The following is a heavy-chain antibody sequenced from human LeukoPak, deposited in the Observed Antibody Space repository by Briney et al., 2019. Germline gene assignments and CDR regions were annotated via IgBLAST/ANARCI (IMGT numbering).Heavy chain of an antibody. J-gene: IGHJ5*02. CDR1: GYTFTSYY. D-gene: IGHD3-10*01. Sequence: GASVKVSCKASGYTFTSYYMHWVRQAPGQGLEWMGIINPSGGSTSYAQKSQGRVTMTRDTSTSTVYMELSRLRSEDTAVYYCARAFYPPWTVRGVAPTAHWFDPWGQGTLVTVSS. V-gene: IGHV1-46*01. CDR2: INPSGGST. CDR3: ARAFYPPWTVRGVAPTAHWFDP.